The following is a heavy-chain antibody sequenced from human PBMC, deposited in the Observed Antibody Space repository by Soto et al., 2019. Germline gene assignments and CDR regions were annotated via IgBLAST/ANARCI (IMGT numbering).Heavy chain of an antibody. J-gene: IGHJ6*02. CDR2: IYWNDDK. D-gene: IGHD3-9*01. CDR1: GFSLSTSGVG. CDR3: AHSQGVLRYFDWLPRDGMDV. V-gene: IGHV2-5*01. Sequence: SGPTLVNPPQTLTLTCTFSGFSLSTSGVGVGWIRQPPVKALVWLALIYWNDDKRYSPSLKSRLTITKDTSKNQVVLTMTNMDPVDTATYYCAHSQGVLRYFDWLPRDGMDVWGQGTTVTVSS.